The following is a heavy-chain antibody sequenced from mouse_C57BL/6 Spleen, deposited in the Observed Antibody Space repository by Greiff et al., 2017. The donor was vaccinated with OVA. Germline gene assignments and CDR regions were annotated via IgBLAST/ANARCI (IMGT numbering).Heavy chain of an antibody. CDR2: INPSSGYT. CDR1: GYTFTSYT. D-gene: IGHD2-4*01. J-gene: IGHJ4*01. CDR3: AWDYDDAMDY. V-gene: IGHV1-4*01. Sequence: VPLQQSGAELARPGASVKMSCKASGYTFTSYTMHWVKQRPGQGLEWIGYINPSSGYTKYNQKFKDKATLTADKSSSTAYMQLSSLTSEDSAGYYCAWDYDDAMDYWGQGTSVTVSS.